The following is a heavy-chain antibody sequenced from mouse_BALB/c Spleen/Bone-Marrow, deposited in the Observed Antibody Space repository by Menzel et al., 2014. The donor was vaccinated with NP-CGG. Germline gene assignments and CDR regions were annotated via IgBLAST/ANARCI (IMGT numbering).Heavy chain of an antibody. D-gene: IGHD2-3*01. CDR1: GFTFSSYG. V-gene: IGHV5-6-3*01. CDR2: INSNGGST. Sequence: EVKLMESGGGLVQPGGSLELSCAASGFTFSSYGMSWVRQTPDKRLELVATINSNGGSTYYPDSVKGRFTISRDNAKNTLYLQMSSLKSEDTAMYYCARDGYYVFYAMDYWGQGTSVTVSS. CDR3: ARDGYYVFYAMDY. J-gene: IGHJ4*01.